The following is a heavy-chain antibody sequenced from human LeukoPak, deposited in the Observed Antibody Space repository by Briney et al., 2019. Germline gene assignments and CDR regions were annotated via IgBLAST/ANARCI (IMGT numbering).Heavy chain of an antibody. D-gene: IGHD6-13*01. CDR2: IYYSGST. J-gene: IGHJ4*02. CDR1: SGSISSYY. CDR3: ARLQLAAAALDY. V-gene: IGHV4-59*08. Sequence: SETLSLTCTVSSGSISSYYWSWIRQPPGKGLEWIGYIYYSGSTNYNPSLKSRVTISVDTSKNQFSLKLSSVTAADTAVYYCARLQLAAAALDYWGQGTLVTVSS.